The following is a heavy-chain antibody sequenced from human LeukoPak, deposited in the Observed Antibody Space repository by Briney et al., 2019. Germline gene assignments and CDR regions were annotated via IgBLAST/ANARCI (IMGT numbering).Heavy chain of an antibody. V-gene: IGHV3-7*01. D-gene: IGHD5-12*01. CDR3: AREPAFQSGYDFVLDY. CDR1: GFTFSSYG. CDR2: IKQEGSEK. J-gene: IGHJ4*02. Sequence: GGSLRLSCAASGFTFSSYGMSWVRQAPGKGLEGVANIKQEGSEKYYVDSVKCRFTISRDNAKNSLYLQMNSLRAEDTGVYYCAREPAFQSGYDFVLDYWGQGTLVTVSS.